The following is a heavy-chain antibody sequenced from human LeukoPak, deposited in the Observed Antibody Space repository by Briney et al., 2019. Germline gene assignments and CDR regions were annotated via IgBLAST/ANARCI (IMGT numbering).Heavy chain of an antibody. CDR2: IYTSGST. V-gene: IGHV4-4*09. CDR3: ASGSLGIAAY. J-gene: IGHJ4*02. D-gene: IGHD6-13*01. CDR1: GGSICSSY. Sequence: SETLSLTCTDSGGSICSSYWCWIRPPPGKGVGWIGYIYTSGSTNYNPPLTSRGTISVDTSKIQFSLKRSSVTAADTSVYYCASGSLGIAAYWGQGTLVTVSS.